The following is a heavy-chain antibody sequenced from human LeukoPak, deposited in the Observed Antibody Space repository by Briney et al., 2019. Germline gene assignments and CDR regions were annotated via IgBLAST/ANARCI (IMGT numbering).Heavy chain of an antibody. CDR3: ARDDYGDYGPLYYYYYYGMDV. CDR1: GYTFTSYA. J-gene: IGHJ6*02. D-gene: IGHD4-17*01. Sequence: ASVKVSCKASGYTFTSYAMNWVRQAPGQGLEWMGWINTNTGNPTYAQGFTGRFVFSLDTSVSTAYLQISSLKAEDTAVYYCARDDYGDYGPLYYYYYYGMDVWGQGTTVTVSS. CDR2: INTNTGNP. V-gene: IGHV7-4-1*02.